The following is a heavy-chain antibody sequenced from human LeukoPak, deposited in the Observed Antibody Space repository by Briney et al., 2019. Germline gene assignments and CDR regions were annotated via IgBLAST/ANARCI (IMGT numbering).Heavy chain of an antibody. Sequence: PSETLSLTCVVSGGSISYHCWSWIRKPAGKGLEWIGRVCSSGTTNYSPSLRSRVTMSLETPQNQISLKMTSVTAADTAVYYCARGWSCGDYCWFDPWGQGVLVTVSS. D-gene: IGHD4-17*01. J-gene: IGHJ5*02. CDR2: VCSSGTT. V-gene: IGHV4-4*07. CDR1: GGSISYHC. CDR3: ARGWSCGDYCWFDP.